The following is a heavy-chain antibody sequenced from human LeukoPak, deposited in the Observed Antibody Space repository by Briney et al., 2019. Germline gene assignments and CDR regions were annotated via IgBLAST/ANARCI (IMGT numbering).Heavy chain of an antibody. CDR1: GGSISSSSYY. CDR3: ARHSSGWGYYFDY. J-gene: IGHJ4*02. CDR2: IYYSGST. D-gene: IGHD6-19*01. V-gene: IGHV4-39*01. Sequence: SETLSLTCTVSGGSISSSSYYWGWIRQLPGKGLEWIGSIYYSGSTYYNPSLKSRVTISVDTSKNQFSLKLSSVTAADTAVYYRARHSSGWGYYFDYWGQGTLVTVSS.